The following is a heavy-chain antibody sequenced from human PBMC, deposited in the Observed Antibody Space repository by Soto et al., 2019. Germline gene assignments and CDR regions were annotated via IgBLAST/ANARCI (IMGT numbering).Heavy chain of an antibody. J-gene: IGHJ4*02. CDR1: GGSFSGYY. V-gene: IGHV4-34*01. D-gene: IGHD2-8*01. CDR2: INHSGST. CDR3: ARGGDIVLMVYAIFDY. Sequence: SETLSLTCAVCGGSFSGYYWSWIRQPPGKGLEWIGEINHSGSTNYNPSLKSRVTISVDTSKNQFSLKLSSVTAADTAVYYCARGGDIVLMVYAIFDYWGQGTLVTVSS.